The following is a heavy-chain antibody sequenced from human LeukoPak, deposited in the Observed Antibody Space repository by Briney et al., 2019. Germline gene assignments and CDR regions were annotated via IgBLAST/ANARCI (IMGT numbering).Heavy chain of an antibody. CDR3: ARVINSYYYYGMDV. Sequence: PGGSLRLSCAASGFTFRSCGMHWVRQAPGKGLEWVTFIPYDGSNTWYADSVKGRFTISRDNSKNTLYLQMNSLRVEDTAVYYCARVINSYYYYGMDVWGQGTTVTVSS. J-gene: IGHJ6*02. CDR2: IPYDGSNT. CDR1: GFTFRSCG. D-gene: IGHD3-10*01. V-gene: IGHV3-30*02.